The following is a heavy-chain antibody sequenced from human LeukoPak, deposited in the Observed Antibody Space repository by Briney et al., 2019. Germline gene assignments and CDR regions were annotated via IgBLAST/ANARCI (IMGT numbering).Heavy chain of an antibody. CDR3: ARDPIGTMVRGVIIYFDY. CDR1: GYTFSSYG. CDR2: ISAYNGNT. J-gene: IGHJ4*02. D-gene: IGHD3-10*01. V-gene: IGHV1-18*01. Sequence: ASVKVSCKASGYTFSSYGISWVRQAPGQGLEWMGWISAYNGNTNYAQKLQGRVTMTTDTSTSTAYMELRSLRSDDTAVYYCARDPIGTMVRGVIIYFDYWGQGTLVTVSS.